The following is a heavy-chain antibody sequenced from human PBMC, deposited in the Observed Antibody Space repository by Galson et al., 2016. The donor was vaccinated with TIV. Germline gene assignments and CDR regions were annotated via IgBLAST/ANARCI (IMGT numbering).Heavy chain of an antibody. J-gene: IGHJ4*02. CDR2: FDPDVSTA. V-gene: IGHV1-24*01. CDR3: ETVAWCPCLSLDN. D-gene: IGHD2-8*02. Sequence: SVKVSCKVSGNSLNELVIHWVRQAPGKGLEWMGGFDPDVSTADYAQMLQGRVTMAADTSRNTAYMDLGSLRYEDTDVYYCETVAWCPCLSLDNWGQGTLVTVSS. CDR1: GNSLNELV.